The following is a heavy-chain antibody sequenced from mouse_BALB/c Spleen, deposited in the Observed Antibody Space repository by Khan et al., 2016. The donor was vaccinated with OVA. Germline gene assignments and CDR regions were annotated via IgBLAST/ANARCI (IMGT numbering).Heavy chain of an antibody. CDR1: GFAFSSFD. CDR2: VSSGGDNT. CDR3: TRRPGCFDV. J-gene: IGHJ1*01. V-gene: IGHV5-12-1*01. Sequence: EVELVESGGGLVKPGGSLKLSCTASGFAFSSFDMSWVRQTPEKRLEWVAYVSSGGDNTYYPDTMKGRFTISRDNAKNTLYLQMSSLMSEDTAIYYCTRRPGCFDVWGAGTTVTVSS.